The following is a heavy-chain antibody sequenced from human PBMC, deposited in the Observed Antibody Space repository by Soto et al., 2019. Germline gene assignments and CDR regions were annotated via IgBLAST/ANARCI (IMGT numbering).Heavy chain of an antibody. CDR1: GFPFSSYA. J-gene: IGHJ4*02. CDR2: ISGSGGRT. Sequence: LRLSCVASGFPFSSYAMIWVRQTPGKGLEWVSGISGSGGRTYYADSVKGRFTISRDGSKNALFLQMDSLGAADTAVYFCGRCTSTSCHLGSDYWGQGTLVTVSS. V-gene: IGHV3-23*01. D-gene: IGHD2-2*01. CDR3: GRCTSTSCHLGSDY.